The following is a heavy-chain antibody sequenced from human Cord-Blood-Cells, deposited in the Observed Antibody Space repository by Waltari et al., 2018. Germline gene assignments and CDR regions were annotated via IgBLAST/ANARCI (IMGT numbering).Heavy chain of an antibody. J-gene: IGHJ5*02. CDR1: GYSISSGYY. Sequence: QVQLQESGPGLVKPSETLSLTCAVSGYSISSGYYWGWIRQHPGKGLECIGSIYQSGSTYYNPSLKSRVPISVDTSKNQFSLKLSSVTAADTAVYYCANQYCSGGSCYWFDPWGQGTLVTVSS. CDR2: IYQSGST. D-gene: IGHD2-15*01. CDR3: ANQYCSGGSCYWFDP. V-gene: IGHV4-38-2*01.